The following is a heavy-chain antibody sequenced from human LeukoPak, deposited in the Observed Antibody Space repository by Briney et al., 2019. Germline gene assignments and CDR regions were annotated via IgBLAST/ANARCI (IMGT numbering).Heavy chain of an antibody. D-gene: IGHD2-15*01. CDR3: AKGGTMTKKGYFDY. CDR1: RFTFSSYA. J-gene: IGHJ4*02. V-gene: IGHV3-23*01. Sequence: PGGSLRLSCAASRFTFSSYAMIWVRQAPGKGLEWVSGISGSGAGTYYADSVKSRFTISRDNSKNTLHLQMNSLRAEDTAVYYCAKGGTMTKKGYFDYWGQGTLVTVTS. CDR2: ISGSGAGT.